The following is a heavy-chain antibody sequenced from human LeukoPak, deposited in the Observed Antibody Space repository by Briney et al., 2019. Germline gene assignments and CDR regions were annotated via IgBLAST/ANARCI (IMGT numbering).Heavy chain of an antibody. CDR1: GFTFSSYG. V-gene: IGHV3-30*18. D-gene: IGHD6-19*01. J-gene: IGHJ4*02. CDR2: ISYDGSNK. Sequence: PGRSLRLSCAASGFTFSSYGMHWVRQAPGKGLEWVAVISYDGSNKYYADSVKGRFTISRDNSKNTLYLQMNSLRAVDTAVYYCAKDRYSSGWRAFDYWGQGTLVTVSS. CDR3: AKDRYSSGWRAFDY.